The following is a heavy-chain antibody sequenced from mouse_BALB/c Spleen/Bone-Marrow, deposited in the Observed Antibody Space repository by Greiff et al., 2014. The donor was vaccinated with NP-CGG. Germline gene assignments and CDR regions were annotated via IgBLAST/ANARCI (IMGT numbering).Heavy chain of an antibody. CDR2: INPDSSTI. J-gene: IGHJ3*01. V-gene: IGHV4-1*02. Sequence: DVMLVESGGGLVQPGRSLKLSCAASGLDFSGFWIGWVRQAPGKGLEWIGEINPDSSTINYTPSLKDRFIISRDNAKNTLYLQMSKVRSEDTALYYCARLGYYGGFAYWGQGTLVTVSA. CDR3: ARLGYYGGFAY. D-gene: IGHD2-3*01. CDR1: GLDFSGFW.